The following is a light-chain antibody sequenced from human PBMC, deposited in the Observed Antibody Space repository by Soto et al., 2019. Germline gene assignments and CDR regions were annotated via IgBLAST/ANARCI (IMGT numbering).Light chain of an antibody. CDR3: QQRSNWPLT. Sequence: EIVLTQFPAPLSLSPGERATLSCRASQSVSSYLAWYQQKRGQAPRLLIYDSSNRATGIPARFSGSGSGTDFSLTSSSLEPEDFAVYYCQQRSNWPLTFGGGTKVEIK. J-gene: IGKJ4*01. V-gene: IGKV3-11*01. CDR2: DSS. CDR1: QSVSSY.